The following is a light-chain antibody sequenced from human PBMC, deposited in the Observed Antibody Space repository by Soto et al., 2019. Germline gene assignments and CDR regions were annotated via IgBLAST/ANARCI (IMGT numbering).Light chain of an antibody. V-gene: IGLV2-11*01. J-gene: IGLJ3*02. CDR3: CSYAGRYNFWV. CDR1: NSDIGGYNY. CDR2: DVN. Sequence: QSALTQPRSVSGSPGQSVTISCTGTNSDIGGYNYVAWYQQHPGKAPKVMIYDVNRRPSGVPDRFSGSKSGNTASLTISGLQAEDEADYSCCSYAGRYNFWVFGGGTQLTVL.